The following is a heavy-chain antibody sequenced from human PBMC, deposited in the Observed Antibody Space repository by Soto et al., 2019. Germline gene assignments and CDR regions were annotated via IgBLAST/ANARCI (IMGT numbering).Heavy chain of an antibody. V-gene: IGHV1-69*02. J-gene: IGHJ3*02. D-gene: IGHD3-16*01. CDR1: GGTFSSYT. CDR2: IIPILGIA. Sequence: ASVKVSCKASGGTFSSYTISWVRQAPGQGLEWMGRIIPILGIANYAQKFQGRVTITADKSTSTAYMELSSLRSEDTAVYYCASLSGIMITFGGVTAGAFDIWGQGTMVTVSS. CDR3: ASLSGIMITFGGVTAGAFDI.